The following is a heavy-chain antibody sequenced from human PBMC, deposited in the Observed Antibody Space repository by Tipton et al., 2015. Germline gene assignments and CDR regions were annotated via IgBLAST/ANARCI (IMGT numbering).Heavy chain of an antibody. J-gene: IGHJ4*02. CDR2: IQYSGGT. CDR3: ARARGRHGGLFDS. D-gene: IGHD4-23*01. Sequence: LRLSCAVSAYSISSDYYWSWIRQPPGKELQWIGYIQYSGGTNYNPSLESRVSMSVDTSKTQFSLEMRSVTATDTAVYYCARARGRHGGLFDSWGQGILVTVSS. V-gene: IGHV4-28*06. CDR1: AYSISSDYY.